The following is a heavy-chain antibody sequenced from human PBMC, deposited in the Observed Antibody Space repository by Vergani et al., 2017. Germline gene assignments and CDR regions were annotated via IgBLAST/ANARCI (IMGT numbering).Heavy chain of an antibody. D-gene: IGHD5-24*01. J-gene: IGHJ3*02. Sequence: QVRLVESGGGLVKPGGSLRLSCAASVFSFSDHYMTWIRQARGKGLEWVSYISNSGNTIEYADSVKGRYSISRDNAKSSLFLQMDSLRAEDTAVYYCARDHRDYNNYPGTFDIWGQGSMVTVSS. CDR1: VFSFSDHY. CDR3: ARDHRDYNNYPGTFDI. V-gene: IGHV3-11*01. CDR2: ISNSGNTI.